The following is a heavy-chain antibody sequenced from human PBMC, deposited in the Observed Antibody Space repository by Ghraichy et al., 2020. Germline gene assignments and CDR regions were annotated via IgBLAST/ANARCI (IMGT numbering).Heavy chain of an antibody. CDR1: GYTFTSYG. CDR3: ARDGNYYGSGGGYFDY. Sequence: VKVSCKASGYTFTSYGISWVRQAPGQGLEWMGWISAYNGNTNYAQKLQGRVTMTTDTSTSTAYMELRSLRSDDTAVYYCARDGNYYGSGGGYFDYWGQGTLVTVSS. CDR2: ISAYNGNT. J-gene: IGHJ4*02. D-gene: IGHD3-10*01. V-gene: IGHV1-18*01.